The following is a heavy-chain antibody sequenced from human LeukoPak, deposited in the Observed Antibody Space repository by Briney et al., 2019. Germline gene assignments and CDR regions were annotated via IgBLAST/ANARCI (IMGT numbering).Heavy chain of an antibody. Sequence: GGSLRLSCAASGFTVSSNYMSWVRQAPGKGLEWVANIKQDASEKYYVDSVRGRFTISRDNAKNSLYLQMNSLRAEDTAVYYCARDPASYSSSWYIDYWGQGTLVTVSS. CDR1: GFTVSSNY. CDR2: IKQDASEK. V-gene: IGHV3-7*01. CDR3: ARDPASYSSSWYIDY. J-gene: IGHJ4*02. D-gene: IGHD6-13*01.